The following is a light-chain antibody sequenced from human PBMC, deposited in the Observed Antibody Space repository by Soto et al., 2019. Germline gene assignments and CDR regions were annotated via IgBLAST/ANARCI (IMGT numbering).Light chain of an antibody. CDR3: CSYAGSNTYV. J-gene: IGLJ1*01. CDR2: EGS. CDR1: SSDVGSYDL. V-gene: IGLV2-23*01. Sequence: QSALTQPASVSGSPGQSITISCTGTSSDVGSYDLVSWYQHHPGKAPKLIIYEGSERPSGVSIRFSGSKSGNRASLRISGLQAEDEADYYCCSYAGSNTYVLGTGTKVTV.